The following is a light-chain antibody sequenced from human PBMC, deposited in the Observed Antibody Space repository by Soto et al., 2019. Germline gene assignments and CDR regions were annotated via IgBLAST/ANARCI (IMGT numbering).Light chain of an antibody. V-gene: IGLV2-8*01. CDR2: EVS. Sequence: QSALTQPPSASGSPGQSVTISCTGTSSDVGGYNYVSWYQQHPGKAPKLMIYEVSKRPSGVPDRFSGSKPGNTASLTVSGLQAEDEADYYCSSYAGSNNYVFRTGTKVTVL. J-gene: IGLJ1*01. CDR3: SSYAGSNNYV. CDR1: SSDVGGYNY.